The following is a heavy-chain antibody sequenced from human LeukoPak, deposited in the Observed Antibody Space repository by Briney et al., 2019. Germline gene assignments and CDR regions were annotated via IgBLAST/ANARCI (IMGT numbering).Heavy chain of an antibody. CDR3: ATFTRGGSGNIRPYNWLDP. CDR2: FDPEYGEA. J-gene: IGHJ5*02. D-gene: IGHD3-10*01. Sequence: ASVKVSCKVSGYTLTELSIHWVRQAPGKGLEWMGGFDPEYGEAVYAQKFQGRVTMTEDTSTDTTYMDLSSLKSEDTAVYYCATFTRGGSGNIRPYNWLDPWGKGTLVTVSS. CDR1: GYTLTELS. V-gene: IGHV1-24*01.